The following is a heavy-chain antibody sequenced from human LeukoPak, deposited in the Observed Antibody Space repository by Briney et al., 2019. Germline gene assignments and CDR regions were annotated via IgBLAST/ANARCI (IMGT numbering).Heavy chain of an antibody. CDR2: INHSGST. J-gene: IGHJ4*02. V-gene: IGHV4-39*07. D-gene: IGHD1-26*01. CDR3: ARVWAAFDY. CDR1: GGSISSNNYY. Sequence: SETLSLTCTVSGGSISSNNYYWGWVRQPPGKGLEWIGEINHSGSTNYNPSLKSRVTISVDKSKNQFSLKLSSVTAADTAVYYCARVWAAFDYWGQGILVTVSS.